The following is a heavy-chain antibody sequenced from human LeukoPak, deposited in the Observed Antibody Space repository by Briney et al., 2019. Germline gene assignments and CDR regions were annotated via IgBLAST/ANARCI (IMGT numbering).Heavy chain of an antibody. CDR3: ARDLGGYQAYFDS. J-gene: IGHJ4*02. D-gene: IGHD1-26*01. CDR1: GDSISSGTYY. CDR2: IYTSGST. Sequence: SETLSLTCTVSGDSISSGTYYWSWIRQPAGKGLEWIGRIYTSGSTNYNPSLKSRVTISVDTSRNQFSLKLSSVTAADTAVYFCARDLGGYQAYFDSWGQGTLVTVSS. V-gene: IGHV4-61*02.